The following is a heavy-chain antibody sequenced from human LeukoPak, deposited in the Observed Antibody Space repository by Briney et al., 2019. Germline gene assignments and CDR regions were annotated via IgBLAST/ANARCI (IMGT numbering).Heavy chain of an antibody. CDR2: ISAYNGNT. CDR1: GYTFTSYG. J-gene: IGHJ6*02. V-gene: IGHV1-18*01. CDR3: ARGGDSGWYLRYYYYYGMDV. Sequence: ASVKVSCKASGYTFTSYGISWVRQAPGQGLEWMGWISAYNGNTNYAQKLQGRVTMTTDTSTSTAYMELRSLRSEDTAVYYCARGGDSGWYLRYYYYYGMDVWGQGTTVTVSS. D-gene: IGHD6-19*01.